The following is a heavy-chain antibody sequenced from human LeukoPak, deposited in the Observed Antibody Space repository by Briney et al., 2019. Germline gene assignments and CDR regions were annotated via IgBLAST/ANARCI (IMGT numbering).Heavy chain of an antibody. Sequence: SVKISCKASGGTFSSYAISWVRQAPGQGLEWMGGIIPIFGTANYAQKFQGRVTITADESTSTAYMELSSLRSEDTAVYYCARENPSGYSSGWSGIGAFDIWGQGTMVTVSS. V-gene: IGHV1-69*13. D-gene: IGHD6-19*01. J-gene: IGHJ3*02. CDR2: IIPIFGTA. CDR1: GGTFSSYA. CDR3: ARENPSGYSSGWSGIGAFDI.